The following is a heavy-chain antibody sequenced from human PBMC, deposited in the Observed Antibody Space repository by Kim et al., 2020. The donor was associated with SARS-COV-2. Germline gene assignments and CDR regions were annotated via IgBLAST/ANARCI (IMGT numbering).Heavy chain of an antibody. Sequence: SETLSLTCTVSGGSISSYYWSWIRQPPGKGLEWIGYIYYSGSTNYNPSLKSRVTISVDTSKNQFSLKLSSVTAADTAVYYCARDAEYFQHWGQGTLVTVSS. CDR2: IYYSGST. CDR1: GGSISSYY. J-gene: IGHJ1*01. V-gene: IGHV4-59*01. CDR3: ARDAEYFQH.